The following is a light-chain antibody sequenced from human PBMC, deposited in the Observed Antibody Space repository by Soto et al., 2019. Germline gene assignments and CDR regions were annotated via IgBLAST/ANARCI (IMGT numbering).Light chain of an antibody. CDR2: DAS. CDR1: QGISNY. V-gene: IGKV1-33*01. J-gene: IGKJ3*01. Sequence: DIQMTQSPSSLSASVGDRVTITCQASQGISNYLNWYQQKPGKAPKLLISDASTLERGVPSRFSGSGSGTDFTFTISSLQPEDVATYYCQQYDNLPTFGPGTKVDIK. CDR3: QQYDNLPT.